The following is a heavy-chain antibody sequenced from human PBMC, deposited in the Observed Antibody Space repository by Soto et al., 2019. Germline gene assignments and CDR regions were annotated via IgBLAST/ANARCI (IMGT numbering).Heavy chain of an antibody. CDR1: GYTFTYYW. V-gene: IGHV5-51*01. D-gene: IGHD1-26*01. Sequence: GASLKISCKGSGYTFTYYWIGWVRQMPGKGLEWMGIIYPYDSDTKYSPSFQGQVTISADKSISTVYLQWSSPKASDTAMYYCARRPSEYYGMDVWGQGTTVTVSS. J-gene: IGHJ6*02. CDR2: IYPYDSDT. CDR3: ARRPSEYYGMDV.